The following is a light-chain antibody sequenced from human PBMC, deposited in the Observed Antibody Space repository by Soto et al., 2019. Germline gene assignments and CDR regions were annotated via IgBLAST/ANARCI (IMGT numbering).Light chain of an antibody. V-gene: IGLV1-40*01. CDR3: QSYDSSLRGI. CDR2: GNN. J-gene: IGLJ2*01. CDR1: SSNIGAGSD. Sequence: QSVLTQPPSLSGASGQRVTISCTGSSSNIGAGSDVHWYQQFPGKAPKLLIYGNNNRPSGVPDRFSGSKSGTSASLAITGLRAEDEADYYCQSYDSSLRGIFGGGTKVTVL.